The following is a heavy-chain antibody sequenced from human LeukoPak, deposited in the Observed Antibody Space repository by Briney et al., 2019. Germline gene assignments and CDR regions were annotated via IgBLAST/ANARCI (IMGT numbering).Heavy chain of an antibody. J-gene: IGHJ4*02. CDR1: GFTFSSYG. CDR2: ISYDGSNK. CDR3: AKDSYYYDSSGYLDY. V-gene: IGHV3-30*18. Sequence: PGGSLRLSCAASGFTFSSYGMHWVRQAPGKGLEWVAVISYDGSNKYYADSVKGRFTISRDNSNNTLYLQMNSLRAEDTAVYYCAKDSYYYDSSGYLDYWGQGTLVTVSS. D-gene: IGHD3-22*01.